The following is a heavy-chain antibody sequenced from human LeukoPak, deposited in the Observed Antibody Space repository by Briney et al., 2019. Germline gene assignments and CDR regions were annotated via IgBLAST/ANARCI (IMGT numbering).Heavy chain of an antibody. CDR2: INPNSGGT. CDR1: GYTFTGYY. D-gene: IGHD6-6*01. CDR3: ARDPLAARHQGMTNWFDP. V-gene: IGHV1-2*02. J-gene: IGHJ5*02. Sequence: GASVKVSCKASGYTFTGYYTHWVRQAPGQGLEWMGWINPNSGGTNYAQKFQGRVTMTRDTSISTAYMELSRLRSDDTAVYYCARDPLAARHQGMTNWFDPWGQGTLVTVSS.